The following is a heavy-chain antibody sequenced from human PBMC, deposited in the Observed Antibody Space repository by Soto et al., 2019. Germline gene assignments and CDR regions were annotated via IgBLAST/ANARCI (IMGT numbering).Heavy chain of an antibody. CDR2: ICSSSSTI. CDR1: GFTLSSVS. V-gene: IGHV3-48*01. Sequence: GGALRLSCGASGFTLSSVSSSWVRQAPGEGGEWGLYICSSSSTIYYADSVKGRFTISRDNAKNSLYLQMNSLRAEDTAVYYCATLPSTYYDFWSGYSWVPYYYMDVWGKGTTVTVSS. J-gene: IGHJ6*03. CDR3: ATLPSTYYDFWSGYSWVPYYYMDV. D-gene: IGHD3-3*01.